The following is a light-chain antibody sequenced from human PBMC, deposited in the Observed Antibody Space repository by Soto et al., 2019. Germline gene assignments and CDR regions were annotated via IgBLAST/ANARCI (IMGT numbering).Light chain of an antibody. Sequence: IVWTQYPGTLSLSPGERATLACRASQSVSSYYLAWYQQKPGQAPRLLIHDASTRATGIPARFSGSGSGTEFILTISSVESEDFAIYYCQQHNDWPTFGQGTRPEI. CDR3: QQHNDWPT. CDR1: QSVSSY. V-gene: IGKV3-15*01. CDR2: DAS. J-gene: IGKJ5*01.